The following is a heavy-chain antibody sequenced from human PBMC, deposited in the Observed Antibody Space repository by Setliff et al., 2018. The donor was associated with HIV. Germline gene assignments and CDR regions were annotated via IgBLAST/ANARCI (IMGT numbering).Heavy chain of an antibody. J-gene: IGHJ4*02. CDR2: IYTSGRT. V-gene: IGHV4-61*02. D-gene: IGHD3-22*01. Sequence: SETLSLTCTVSGGSISSGSHYWSWIRQPAGKGLEWIGLIYTSGRTNYNPSLKSRATISVDRSKNQFSLNLSSVTAADTALYYCASLFHDTSAPWLYYFDYWGQGTLVTVSS. CDR3: ASLFHDTSAPWLYYFDY. CDR1: GGSISSGSHY.